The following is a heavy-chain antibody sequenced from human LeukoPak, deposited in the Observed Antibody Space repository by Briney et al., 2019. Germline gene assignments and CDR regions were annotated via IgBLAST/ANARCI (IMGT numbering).Heavy chain of an antibody. Sequence: GGSLRLSCAASGFTFSNYKMNWVRQTPGKGLEWVSSISSSSSYIYYADSVKGRFTISRDNANNSLFLQMNSLRAEDTARYFCARERLVTVAGSYFYYGMDVWGQGTTVTVSS. CDR1: GFTFSNYK. CDR3: ARERLVTVAGSYFYYGMDV. CDR2: ISSSSSYI. V-gene: IGHV3-21*01. J-gene: IGHJ6*02. D-gene: IGHD6-19*01.